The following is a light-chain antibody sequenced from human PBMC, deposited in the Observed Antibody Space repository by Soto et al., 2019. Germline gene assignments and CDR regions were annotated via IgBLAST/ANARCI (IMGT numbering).Light chain of an antibody. CDR2: GNS. Sequence: QSVLTQPPSVSGAPGQRVTISCTGSSPNIGAGYDVHWYQQLPGTAPKLLIYGNSNRPSGVPDRFSGSKSGTSASLAITGLQAEDEADYYCQSYDSRLSVVIFGGGTKLTVL. V-gene: IGLV1-40*01. J-gene: IGLJ2*01. CDR3: QSYDSRLSVVI. CDR1: SPNIGAGYD.